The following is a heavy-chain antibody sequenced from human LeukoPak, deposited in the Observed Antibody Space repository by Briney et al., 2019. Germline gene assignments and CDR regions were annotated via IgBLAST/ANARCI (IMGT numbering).Heavy chain of an antibody. D-gene: IGHD3-22*01. CDR3: AYYDSSGYYSRFDY. CDR2: ISGSGDST. Sequence: GGSLRLSCAASGFTFSSYAMSWVRQAPGKGLEWVTAISGSGDSTYYADSVKGRFTISRDNSKNTLYLQMNSLRAEDTAVYYCAYYDSSGYYSRFDYWGQGTLVTVSS. V-gene: IGHV3-23*01. J-gene: IGHJ4*02. CDR1: GFTFSSYA.